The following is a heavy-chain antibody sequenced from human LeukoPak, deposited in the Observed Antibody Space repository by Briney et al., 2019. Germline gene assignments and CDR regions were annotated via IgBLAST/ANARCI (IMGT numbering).Heavy chain of an antibody. CDR1: GGSIRSYY. Sequence: SETLSLTCTVSGGSIRSYYWSWIRQPPGKGLEWMGYIYYSGSTNYNPSLKSRVTISVDTSKNQFSLKLSSVTAADTAVYYCARDPDVDSSSWFYFDYWGQGTLVTVSS. CDR3: ARDPDVDSSSWFYFDY. D-gene: IGHD6-13*01. V-gene: IGHV4-59*01. J-gene: IGHJ4*02. CDR2: IYYSGST.